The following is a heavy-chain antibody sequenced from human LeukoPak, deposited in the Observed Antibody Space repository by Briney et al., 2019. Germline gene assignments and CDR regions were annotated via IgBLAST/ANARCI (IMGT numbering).Heavy chain of an antibody. D-gene: IGHD4/OR15-4a*01. CDR2: ISSSSSYI. CDR1: GFTFSTYV. Sequence: PGGSLRLSCAASGFTFSTYVMTWVRQAPGKGLEWVSSISSSSSYIYYADSVKGRFTISRDNAKNSLYLQMNSLRAEDTAVYYCARDVVCARRWCAFDAFDIWGQGTMVTVSS. V-gene: IGHV3-21*01. CDR3: ARDVVCARRWCAFDAFDI. J-gene: IGHJ3*02.